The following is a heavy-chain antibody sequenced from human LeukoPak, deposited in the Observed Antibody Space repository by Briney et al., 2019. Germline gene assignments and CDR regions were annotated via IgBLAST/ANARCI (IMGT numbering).Heavy chain of an antibody. CDR2: ISASGGGT. CDR1: GFTFSNYA. Sequence: PGGSLRLSCAASGFTFSNYAMTWVRQAPGKGLEWVSAISASGGGTFYADSVKGRFTISRDNSNNILYLQMSSLRVEDTAVYYCANGDPKWFDSWGQGTLVSVSS. CDR3: ANGDPKWFDS. V-gene: IGHV3-23*01. J-gene: IGHJ5*01.